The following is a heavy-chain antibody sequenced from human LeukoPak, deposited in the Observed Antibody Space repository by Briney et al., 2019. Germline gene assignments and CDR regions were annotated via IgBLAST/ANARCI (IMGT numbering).Heavy chain of an antibody. CDR3: STGSRHAFDI. V-gene: IGHV3-74*01. Sequence: GGSLRLSCAASGFTLSSYWMHWVRQVPGKGLVWVSRINSDGSSTSYADSVKGRFTISRDNAKNTLYVQMNSLRAEDTAVYYCSTGSRHAFDIWGRGTMVTVSS. CDR2: INSDGSST. D-gene: IGHD1-14*01. CDR1: GFTLSSYW. J-gene: IGHJ3*02.